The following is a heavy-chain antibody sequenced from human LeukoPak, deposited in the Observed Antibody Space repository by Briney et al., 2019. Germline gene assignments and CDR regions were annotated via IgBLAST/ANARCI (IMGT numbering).Heavy chain of an antibody. CDR2: IIPILGIA. CDR1: GGTFSSYT. Sequence: SVKVSCKASGGTFSSYTISWVRQAPGQGLEWMGRIIPILGIANYAQKLQGRVTITADKSTSTAYMELRSLRSDDTAVYYCAREVGALDFDYWGQGTLVTVSS. D-gene: IGHD1-26*01. J-gene: IGHJ4*02. V-gene: IGHV1-69*04. CDR3: AREVGALDFDY.